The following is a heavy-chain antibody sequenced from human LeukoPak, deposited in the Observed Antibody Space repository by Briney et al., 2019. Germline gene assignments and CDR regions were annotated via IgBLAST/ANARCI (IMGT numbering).Heavy chain of an antibody. CDR3: ARDRGYSGYIDY. CDR2: IIPILGIA. V-gene: IGHV1-69*04. Sequence: GASVKVSCKASGGTFSSYAISWVRQAPGQGLEWMGRIIPILGIANYAQKFQGRVTITADKSTSTAYMELSSLRSEDTAVYYCARDRGYSGYIDYWGQGTLVTVSS. CDR1: GGTFSSYA. D-gene: IGHD5-12*01. J-gene: IGHJ4*02.